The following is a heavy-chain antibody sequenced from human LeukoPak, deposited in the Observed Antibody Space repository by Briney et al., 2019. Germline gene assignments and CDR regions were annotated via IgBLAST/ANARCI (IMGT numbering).Heavy chain of an antibody. CDR1: GFTFSSYS. V-gene: IGHV3-21*01. CDR3: ARAPGIAVTGGSYYFDY. Sequence: GGSLRLSCAASGFTFSSYSMNWVRQAPGKGLEWVSSISSSSSCIYYADSVKGRFTISRDNAKNSLYLQMNSLRAEDTAVYYCARAPGIAVTGGSYYFDYWGQGTLVTVSS. D-gene: IGHD6-19*01. CDR2: ISSSSSCI. J-gene: IGHJ4*02.